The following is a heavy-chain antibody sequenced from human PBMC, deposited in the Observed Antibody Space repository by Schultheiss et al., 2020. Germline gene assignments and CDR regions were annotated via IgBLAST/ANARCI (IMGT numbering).Heavy chain of an antibody. J-gene: IGHJ4*02. D-gene: IGHD3-3*01. CDR3: ARDSPYDVDY. Sequence: SETLSLTCAVSGGSISSSNWWSWVRQPPGKGLEWIGSIYYSGSTYYNPSLKSRVTISVDTSKNQFSLKLSSVTAADTAVYYCARDSPYDVDYWGQGTLVTVSS. V-gene: IGHV4-4*02. CDR2: IYYSGST. CDR1: GGSISSSNW.